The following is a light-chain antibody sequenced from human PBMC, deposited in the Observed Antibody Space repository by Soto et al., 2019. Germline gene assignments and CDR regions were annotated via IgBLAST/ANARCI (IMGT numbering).Light chain of an antibody. V-gene: IGLV2-14*01. CDR2: EVY. J-gene: IGLJ2*01. CDR1: SGDVGGYDF. Sequence: QSVLTQPASVSGSPGQSITISCTGTSGDVGGYDFVSWYQQYPGKAPKLIIYEVYNRPSGVSNRFSGSKSGNTASLTISGLQPADEADYYCTSYTVTNTRAFGGGTKVTVL. CDR3: TSYTVTNTRA.